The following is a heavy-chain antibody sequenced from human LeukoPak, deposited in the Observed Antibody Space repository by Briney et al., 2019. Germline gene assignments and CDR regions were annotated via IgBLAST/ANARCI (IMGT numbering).Heavy chain of an antibody. D-gene: IGHD2-2*02. J-gene: IGHJ4*02. Sequence: GSLRLSCAASGFTFSSYGMHWVRQAPGKGLGWVAVIWYDGSNKYYADSVKGRFTISRDNSKNTLYLQMNSLRAEDTAVYYCVREGGCSSTSCYTDFDYWGQGTLVTVSS. CDR3: VREGGCSSTSCYTDFDY. V-gene: IGHV3-33*01. CDR2: IWYDGSNK. CDR1: GFTFSSYG.